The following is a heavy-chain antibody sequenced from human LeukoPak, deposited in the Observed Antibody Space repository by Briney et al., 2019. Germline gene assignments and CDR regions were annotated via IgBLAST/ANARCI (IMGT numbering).Heavy chain of an antibody. J-gene: IGHJ4*02. CDR1: GGSISSGGYY. Sequence: SETLSLTCTVSGGSISSGGYYWSWIRQPPGKGLEWIGYIYHSGSTYYNPSLRSRVTISVDRSKNQFSLKLSSVTAEDTAVYYCARDLTTALDYWGQGTLVTVSS. CDR3: ARDLTTALDY. D-gene: IGHD4-11*01. V-gene: IGHV4-30-2*01. CDR2: IYHSGST.